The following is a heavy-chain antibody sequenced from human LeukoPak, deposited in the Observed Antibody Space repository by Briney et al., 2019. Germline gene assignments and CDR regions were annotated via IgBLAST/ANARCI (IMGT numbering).Heavy chain of an antibody. CDR3: ARRGRYCSNGVCSQACWFDP. CDR2: IYYSGST. D-gene: IGHD2-8*01. Sequence: SQTLSLTCTVSGGSISSGGYHWSWIRQHPGKGLEWIGYIYYSGSTFYNPSLKSRVTISVDTSKNQCSLKLGSVTAADTAVYYCARRGRYCSNGVCSQACWFDPWGQGTLVTVSS. CDR1: GGSISSGGYH. J-gene: IGHJ5*02. V-gene: IGHV4-31*03.